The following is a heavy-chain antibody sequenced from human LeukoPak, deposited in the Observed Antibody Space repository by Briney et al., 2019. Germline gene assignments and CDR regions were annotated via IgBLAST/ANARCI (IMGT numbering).Heavy chain of an antibody. CDR3: ARVRRVPAAIRAPTPYYFDY. D-gene: IGHD2-2*02. CDR1: GGSISSYY. CDR2: IYYSGST. Sequence: NPSETLSLTCTVSGGSISSYYWSWIRQPPGKGLEWIGYIYYSGSTNCNPSLKSRVTISVDTSKNQFSLKLSSVTAADTAVYYCARVRRVPAAIRAPTPYYFDYWGQGTLVTVSS. V-gene: IGHV4-59*01. J-gene: IGHJ4*02.